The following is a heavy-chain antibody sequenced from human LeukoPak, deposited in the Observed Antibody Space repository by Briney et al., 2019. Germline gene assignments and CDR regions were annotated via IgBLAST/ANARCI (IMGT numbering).Heavy chain of an antibody. CDR2: IYDSGST. CDR3: ARQSISGSSLSYFDY. J-gene: IGHJ4*02. V-gene: IGHV4-59*01. D-gene: IGHD3-22*01. CDR1: GGSISSYY. Sequence: SEILSLTCTVSGGSISSYYWSWIRQPPGKGLEWIGNIYDSGSTNYNPSLKSRVTISVDTSKNQCSLKLSSVTAADTAVYYCARQSISGSSLSYFDYWGQGTLVNVSS.